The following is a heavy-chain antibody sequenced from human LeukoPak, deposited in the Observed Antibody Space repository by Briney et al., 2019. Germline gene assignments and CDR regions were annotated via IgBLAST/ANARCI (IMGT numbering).Heavy chain of an antibody. CDR1: GFTFSSYS. V-gene: IGHV3-48*01. D-gene: IGHD3-3*01. CDR2: ISSSSSTI. Sequence: GGSLRLSCAASGFTFSSYSMNWVRQAPGKGLEWVSYISSSSSTIYYADSVKGRFTISRDNAKNSLYLQMNSLRAEDTAVYYCASKNYDFWSGQIDYWGQGTLVTVSS. J-gene: IGHJ4*02. CDR3: ASKNYDFWSGQIDY.